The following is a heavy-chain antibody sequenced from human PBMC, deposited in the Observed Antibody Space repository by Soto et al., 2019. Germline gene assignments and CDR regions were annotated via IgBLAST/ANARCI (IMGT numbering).Heavy chain of an antibody. CDR1: GFSFSSYA. Sequence: EVQLVESGGGLVQPGGSLRLSCSASGFSFSSYAMHWVRQAPGKGLEYVSAISDNGGSTYYADSVKGRFTVSRDNSKNTLSLQMSSLRAEDTAVYYCVKDKPFSYNWNTFTGDCWGQGTLVTVSS. CDR2: ISDNGGST. CDR3: VKDKPFSYNWNTFTGDC. J-gene: IGHJ4*02. V-gene: IGHV3-64D*08. D-gene: IGHD1-20*01.